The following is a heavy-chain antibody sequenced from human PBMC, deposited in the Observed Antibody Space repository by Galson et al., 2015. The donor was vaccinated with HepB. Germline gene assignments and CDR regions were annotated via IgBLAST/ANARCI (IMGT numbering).Heavy chain of an antibody. CDR1: GGSFSGYY. CDR3: ARVKYNDRRRGGRGHYYGMDV. CDR2: INHSGST. D-gene: IGHD3-9*01. V-gene: IGHV4-34*01. J-gene: IGHJ6*02. Sequence: SETLSLTCAVYGGSFSGYYWSWIRQPPGKGLEWIGEINHSGSTNYNPSLKSRVTISVDTSKNQFSLKLSSVTAADTAVYYCARVKYNDRRRGGRGHYYGMDVWGQGTTVTVSS.